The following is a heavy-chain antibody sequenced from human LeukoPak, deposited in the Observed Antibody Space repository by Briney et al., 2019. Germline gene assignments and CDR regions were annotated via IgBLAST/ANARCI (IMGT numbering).Heavy chain of an antibody. CDR3: ARRIYDWNWSPTDAFDI. CDR1: GFTFSSYA. V-gene: IGHV3-23*01. Sequence: GGSLRLSCAASGFTFSSYAMNWVRQAPGKGLEWVSAINGRGDNTYYADSVKGRFTISRDNSKSTLFLQMNSLRAEDTAVYYCARRIYDWNWSPTDAFDIRGQGTMVTVSS. CDR2: INGRGDNT. J-gene: IGHJ3*02. D-gene: IGHD1-1*01.